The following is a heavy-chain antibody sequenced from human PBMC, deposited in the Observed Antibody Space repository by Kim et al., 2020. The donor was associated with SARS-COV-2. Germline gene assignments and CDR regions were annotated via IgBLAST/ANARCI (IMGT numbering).Heavy chain of an antibody. V-gene: IGHV5-51*01. D-gene: IGHD6-19*01. CDR2: VYPGDSDT. CDR1: GYTFANYW. J-gene: IGHJ5*02. CDR3: ARQKAVANRATSFDP. Sequence: GESLKISCKGSGYTFANYWIGWVRQMPGRGLEWMGVVYPGDSDTRYSPSFEGQISISADKSSSTTYLQWSSLRSSDTAVFYCARQKAVANRATSFDPWGQ.